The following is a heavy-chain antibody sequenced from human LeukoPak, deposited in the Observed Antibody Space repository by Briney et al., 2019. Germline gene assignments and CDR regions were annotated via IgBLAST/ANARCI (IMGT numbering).Heavy chain of an antibody. D-gene: IGHD3-16*01. J-gene: IGHJ4*01. CDR1: GLTLTGYC. CDR3: RREIQVRPSASLGY. CDR2: MNSAGTTI. Sequence: GGSLRLSCAASGLTLTGYCMHWVRHAAGDGIVWDSSMNSAGTTINVADSVRSRFTTSKDNAGNALYLQMSSLRAEDTAIYCCRREIQVRPSASLGYWGQGTLVTVTS. V-gene: IGHV3-74*01.